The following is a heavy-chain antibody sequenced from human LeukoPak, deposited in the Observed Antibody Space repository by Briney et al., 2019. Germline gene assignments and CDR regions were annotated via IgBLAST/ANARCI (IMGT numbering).Heavy chain of an antibody. CDR2: IYYSGST. Sequence: SSETLSLTCTVSGGSISSYYWSWIRQPPGKGLEWIGYIYYSGSTNYNPSLKSRVTISVDTSKNQFSLKLSSVTAADTAVYYCAREAITMVRGVMDRYMDVWGKGTTVTISS. V-gene: IGHV4-59*01. CDR1: GGSISSYY. J-gene: IGHJ6*03. D-gene: IGHD3-10*01. CDR3: AREAITMVRGVMDRYMDV.